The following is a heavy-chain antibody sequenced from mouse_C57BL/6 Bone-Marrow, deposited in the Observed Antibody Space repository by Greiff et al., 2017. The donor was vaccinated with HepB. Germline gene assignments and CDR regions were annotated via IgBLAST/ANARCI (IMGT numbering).Heavy chain of an antibody. CDR2: ISDGGSYT. CDR3: AREGDYDGYSSWFAY. Sequence: EVKLEESGGGLVKPGGSLKLSCAASGFTFSSYAMSWVRQTPEKRLEWVATISDGGSYTYYPDNVKGRFTISRDNAKNNLYLQMSHLKSEDTAMYYCAREGDYDGYSSWFAYWGQGTLVTVSA. D-gene: IGHD2-3*01. CDR1: GFTFSSYA. J-gene: IGHJ3*01. V-gene: IGHV5-4*01.